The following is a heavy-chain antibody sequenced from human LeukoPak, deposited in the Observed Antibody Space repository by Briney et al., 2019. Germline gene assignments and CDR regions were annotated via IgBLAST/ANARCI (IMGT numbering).Heavy chain of an antibody. J-gene: IGHJ5*02. Sequence: SVKVSCKASGGTFSSYAISWVRQAPGQGLEWMGGIIPIFGTANYAQKFQGRVTITADESTSTAYMELSSLRSEDTAVYYCARDAAPTYNWNFVFRWFDPWGQGTLVTVSS. CDR2: IIPIFGTA. D-gene: IGHD1-7*01. V-gene: IGHV1-69*01. CDR3: ARDAAPTYNWNFVFRWFDP. CDR1: GGTFSSYA.